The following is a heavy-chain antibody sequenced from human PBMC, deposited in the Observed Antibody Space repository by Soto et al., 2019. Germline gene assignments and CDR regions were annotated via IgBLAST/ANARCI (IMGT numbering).Heavy chain of an antibody. CDR2: VNPILSMS. J-gene: IGHJ4*02. D-gene: IGHD3-10*01. CDR3: ATSYGSGYRAFNY. V-gene: IGHV1-69*04. Sequence: QVQLVQSGAEVKRPGSSVKVSCKASGDTLSFNSINWVRQAPGPGLEWMGRVNPILSMSNYAQRIQGRVTMSADKSTSTAYMELSGLTSEDTAMYYCATSYGSGYRAFNYWGQGALVTVSS. CDR1: GDTLSFNS.